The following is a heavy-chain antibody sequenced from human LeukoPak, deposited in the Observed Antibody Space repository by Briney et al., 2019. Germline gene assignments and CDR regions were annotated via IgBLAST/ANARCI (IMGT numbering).Heavy chain of an antibody. Sequence: GESLKISCKVSGYRLTNNWIGWVRQVPGKGLEWMGIIYPGDSDTRYSPSFQGQVTISADKSISTAYLQWSSLKASDTAMYYCARRGGYCSSTSCYSYFDYWGQGTLVTVSS. CDR3: ARRGGYCSSTSCYSYFDY. J-gene: IGHJ4*02. D-gene: IGHD2-2*02. CDR1: GYRLTNNW. V-gene: IGHV5-51*01. CDR2: IYPGDSDT.